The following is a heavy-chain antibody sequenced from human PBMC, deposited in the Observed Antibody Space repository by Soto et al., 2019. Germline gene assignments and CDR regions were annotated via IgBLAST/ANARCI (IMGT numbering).Heavy chain of an antibody. Sequence: ASVKVSCKASGYTFTSYGISWVRQAPGQGLEWMGWISAYNGNTNYAQKLQGRVTMTTDTSTSTAYMELRSLRSDDTAVYYCARDRSSSSSEIDYYYYYGMDVWGQGNTVTVSS. V-gene: IGHV1-18*01. J-gene: IGHJ6*02. D-gene: IGHD6-6*01. CDR1: GYTFTSYG. CDR2: ISAYNGNT. CDR3: ARDRSSSSSEIDYYYYYGMDV.